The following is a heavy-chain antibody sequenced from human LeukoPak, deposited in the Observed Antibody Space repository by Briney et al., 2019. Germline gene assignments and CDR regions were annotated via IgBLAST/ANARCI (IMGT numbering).Heavy chain of an antibody. CDR2: IYYSGTT. J-gene: IGHJ4*02. D-gene: IGHD6-19*01. Sequence: SETLSLTCTVSGDSITNNNYYWGWIRQPPGKGLEWIGNIYYSGTTYYNPSLKSRVTISVDTSKNQFSLKLTSVTAADTAVYYCARTIAVAGSPLEDYWGQGTLVTVSS. CDR1: GDSITNNNYY. V-gene: IGHV4-39*07. CDR3: ARTIAVAGSPLEDY.